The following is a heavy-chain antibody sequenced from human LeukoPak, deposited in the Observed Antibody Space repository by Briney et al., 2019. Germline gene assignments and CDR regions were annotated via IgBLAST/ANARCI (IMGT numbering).Heavy chain of an antibody. V-gene: IGHV3-64*01. D-gene: IGHD6-19*01. CDR1: TFTFSSFA. CDR2: ISSNGSST. CDR3: ARVSSGWFFDY. Sequence: AGSLTLSCAASTFTFSSFAMHWARQAPGHGLECVTAISSNGSSTYYANSVKGRFTITRDNSKNTLYLQMGSLRAEDMAVYYCARVSSGWFFDYWGQGTLVTVSS. J-gene: IGHJ4*02.